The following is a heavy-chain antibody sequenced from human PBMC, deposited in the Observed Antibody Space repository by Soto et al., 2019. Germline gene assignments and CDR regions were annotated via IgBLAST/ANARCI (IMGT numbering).Heavy chain of an antibody. V-gene: IGHV6-1*01. CDR1: GDSASSNSAA. CDR3: ARELPIFGVVIFYGMDV. D-gene: IGHD3-3*01. J-gene: IGHJ6*02. CDR2: TYYRSKWYN. Sequence: PSQTLSLTCAISGDSASSNSAAWNWIRQSPSRGLEWLGRTYYRSKWYNDYAVSVKSRITINPDTSKNQFSLQLNSVTPEDTAVYYCARELPIFGVVIFYGMDVWGQGTTVTVSS.